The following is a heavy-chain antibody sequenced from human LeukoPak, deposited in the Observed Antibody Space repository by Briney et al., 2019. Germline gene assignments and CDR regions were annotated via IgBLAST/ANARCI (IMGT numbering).Heavy chain of an antibody. Sequence: SETLSLTCTASGGSVGSSSHYWNWIRQPQGKGLEWIGSIYHSGSTNYNPSLQSRVTISVDTSKIQFSLRLSSVTAADTAMYYCARRDCSGGSCYFQPWGQGTLVTVSS. D-gene: IGHD2-15*01. J-gene: IGHJ1*01. CDR1: GGSVGSSSHY. CDR3: ARRDCSGGSCYFQP. V-gene: IGHV4-39*01. CDR2: IYHSGST.